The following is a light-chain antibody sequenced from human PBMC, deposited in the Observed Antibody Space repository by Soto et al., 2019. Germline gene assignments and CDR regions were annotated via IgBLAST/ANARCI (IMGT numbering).Light chain of an antibody. CDR2: GTS. Sequence: EIVLTQSPGTLSLSPGERATLSRRASQSVSSSYLAWYQQKPGQAPRLLIYGTSSRATAIPDRFSGSGSGTDFTLTISRLEPEDFAVYYCQQNGSSSWTFGQGTKAEIK. V-gene: IGKV3-20*01. CDR3: QQNGSSSWT. CDR1: QSVSSSY. J-gene: IGKJ1*01.